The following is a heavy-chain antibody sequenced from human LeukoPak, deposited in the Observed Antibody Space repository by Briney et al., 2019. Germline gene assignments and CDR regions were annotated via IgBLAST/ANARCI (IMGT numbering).Heavy chain of an antibody. CDR3: ARGQAVWGSYRYTPGNPFDI. CDR1: GGSFSGYY. CDR2: INHSGST. J-gene: IGHJ3*02. V-gene: IGHV4-34*01. Sequence: SETLSLTCAVYGGSFSGYYWSWIRQPPGKGLEWIGEINHSGSTNYNPSLKSRVTISVDTSKNQFSLKLSSVTAADTAVHYCARGQAVWGSYRYTPGNPFDIWGQGTMVTVSS. D-gene: IGHD3-16*02.